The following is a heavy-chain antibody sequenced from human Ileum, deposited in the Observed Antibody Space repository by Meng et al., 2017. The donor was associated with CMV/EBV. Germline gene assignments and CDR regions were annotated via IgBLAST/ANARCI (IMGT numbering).Heavy chain of an antibody. J-gene: IGHJ4*02. V-gene: IGHV1-69*12. D-gene: IGHD1-14*01. CDR3: ATSGRGPKYYFDY. CDR2: ISPIFRTS. Sequence: QVQLVESGAEVKKAGSAVTVSCEASGGTFSSNAISWVLHAPGQGLEWMGVISPIFRTSNYAQKFQGRLTITADESTSTAYMELSSLTSGDTAVYYCATSGRGPKYYFDYWGQGTLVTVSS. CDR1: GGTFSSNA.